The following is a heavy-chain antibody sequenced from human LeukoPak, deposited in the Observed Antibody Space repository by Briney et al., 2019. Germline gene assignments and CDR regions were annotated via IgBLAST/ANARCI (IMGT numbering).Heavy chain of an antibody. CDR1: GYTLTSYY. Sequence: ASVKVSCKASGYTLTSYYMHWVRQAPGQGLEWMGIINPSGGSTSYAQKFQGKVTMTRDTSTSTVYMELSSLRSEDTAVYYCATPASYGDYGFDYWGQGTLVTVSS. V-gene: IGHV1-46*01. CDR3: ATPASYGDYGFDY. D-gene: IGHD4-17*01. J-gene: IGHJ4*02. CDR2: INPSGGST.